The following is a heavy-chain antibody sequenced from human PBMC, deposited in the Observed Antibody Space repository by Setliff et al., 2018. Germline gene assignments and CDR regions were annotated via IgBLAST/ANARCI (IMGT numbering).Heavy chain of an antibody. CDR2: IKSKTDGGTT. CDR3: TTDRGFSEWPLYGSLVSHYYGMDV. D-gene: IGHD3-3*01. CDR1: GFTFSNAW. J-gene: IGHJ6*02. Sequence: GGSLRLSCAASGFTFSNAWMSWVRQAPGKGLEWVGRIKSKTDGGTTDYAAPVKGRFTISRDDSKNTLYVQMNSLKTEDTGVYYCTTDRGFSEWPLYGSLVSHYYGMDVWGQGTTVTV. V-gene: IGHV3-15*01.